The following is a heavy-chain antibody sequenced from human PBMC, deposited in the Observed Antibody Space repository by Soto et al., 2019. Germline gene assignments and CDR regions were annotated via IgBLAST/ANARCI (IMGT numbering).Heavy chain of an antibody. CDR3: ARVLGYYGSAYYFDY. J-gene: IGHJ4*02. CDR2: IIPIFGTA. Sequence: ASVKVSCKASGGTFSSYAISWVRQAPGQGLEWMGGIIPIFGTANYAQKFQGRVTITADESTSTAYMELSSLRSEDTAVYYCARVLGYYGSAYYFDYWGQGTLVTVSS. V-gene: IGHV1-69*13. CDR1: GGTFSSYA. D-gene: IGHD3-10*01.